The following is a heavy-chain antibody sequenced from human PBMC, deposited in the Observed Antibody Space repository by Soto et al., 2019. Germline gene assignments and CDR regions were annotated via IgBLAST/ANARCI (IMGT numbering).Heavy chain of an antibody. CDR3: AREVVVVTAKPHNYNWFDP. V-gene: IGHV1-2*04. CDR2: INPNSGGT. Sequence: ASVKVSCKASGYTFTGYYMHWVRQAPGQGLEWMGWINPNSGGTNYAQKFQGWVTMTRDTSISTAYMELSRLRSDDTAVYYCAREVVVVTAKPHNYNWFDPWGQGTLVTVSS. D-gene: IGHD2-21*02. CDR1: GYTFTGYY. J-gene: IGHJ5*02.